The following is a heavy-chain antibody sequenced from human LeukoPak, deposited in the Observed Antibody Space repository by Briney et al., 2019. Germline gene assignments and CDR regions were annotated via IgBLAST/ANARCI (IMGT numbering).Heavy chain of an antibody. J-gene: IGHJ4*02. CDR2: ISSSGSTI. Sequence: GGSLRLSCEASGFSFSTYGMHWVRQAPGKGLEWVSYISSSGSTIYYADSVKGRFTISRDNAKNSLYLQMKSLRAEDTALYYCASGAQSDYWGQGTLVTVSS. D-gene: IGHD1-26*01. CDR1: GFSFSTYG. CDR3: ASGAQSDY. V-gene: IGHV3-48*04.